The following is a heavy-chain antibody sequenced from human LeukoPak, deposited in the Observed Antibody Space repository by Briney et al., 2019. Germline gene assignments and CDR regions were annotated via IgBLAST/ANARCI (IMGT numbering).Heavy chain of an antibody. CDR1: GGSISSGDYY. CDR3: ARDRDPVGFDAFDI. D-gene: IGHD1-26*01. Sequence: PSETLSLTCTVSGGSISSGDYYWSWIRQPPGKGLEWIGYIYYSGSTYYNPSLKSRVTISVDTSKNQFSLKLSSVTAADTAVYYCARDRDPVGFDAFDIWGQGTMVTVSS. J-gene: IGHJ3*02. V-gene: IGHV4-30-4*01. CDR2: IYYSGST.